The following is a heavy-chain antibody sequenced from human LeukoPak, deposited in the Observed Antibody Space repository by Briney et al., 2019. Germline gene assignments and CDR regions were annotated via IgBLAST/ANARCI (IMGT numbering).Heavy chain of an antibody. CDR1: GFTFTNYG. J-gene: IGHJ4*02. D-gene: IGHD3-3*01. CDR3: AKEGSIFGVVIRPYYFDY. Sequence: GGSLRLSCAASGFTFTNYGMHWARQAPGKGLEWVAFIRFDGSDHSYADSVKGRFTISRDNSKNTLYLQMNSLRAEDTAVYYCAKEGSIFGVVIRPYYFDYWGQGTLVTVSS. V-gene: IGHV3-30*02. CDR2: IRFDGSDH.